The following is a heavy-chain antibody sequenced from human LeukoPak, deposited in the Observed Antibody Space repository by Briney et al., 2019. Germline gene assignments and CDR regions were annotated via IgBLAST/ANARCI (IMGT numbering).Heavy chain of an antibody. CDR3: ARDLNYYGSGTHMDV. D-gene: IGHD3-10*01. CDR1: GGSISSGDYY. Sequence: SETLSLTCTVSGGSISSGDYYWSWIRQPPGKGLEWIGYIYYSGSTYYNPSLKSRVTISVDTSKNQFSLKLSSVTAADTAVYYCARDLNYYGSGTHMDVWGKGTTVTVSS. CDR2: IYYSGST. V-gene: IGHV4-30-4*08. J-gene: IGHJ6*03.